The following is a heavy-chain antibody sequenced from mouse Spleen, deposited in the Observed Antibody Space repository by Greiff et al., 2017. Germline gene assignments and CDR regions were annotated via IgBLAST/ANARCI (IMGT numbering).Heavy chain of an antibody. Sequence: VKLQESGAELASPGASVRLSCKASGYTFTSYGISWVKQRTGQGLEWIGEIYPRSGNTYYNEKFKGKATLTADKSSSTAYMELRSLTSEDSAVYFCARADDYDDYFDYWGQGTTLTVSS. D-gene: IGHD2-4*01. V-gene: IGHV1-81*01. J-gene: IGHJ2*01. CDR2: IYPRSGNT. CDR1: GYTFTSYG. CDR3: ARADDYDDYFDY.